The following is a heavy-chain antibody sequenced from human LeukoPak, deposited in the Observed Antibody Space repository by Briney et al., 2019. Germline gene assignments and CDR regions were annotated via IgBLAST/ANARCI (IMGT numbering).Heavy chain of an antibody. Sequence: SETLSLTCTVSGVSISTYSWSWIRQPPGKGLDWIGYISYSGSTSYNPSLRSRVTISVDTSKNQFSLKLSSVTAADTAVYYCATDGNFDLWGRGTLVTVSS. CDR2: ISYSGST. D-gene: IGHD1-26*01. J-gene: IGHJ2*01. CDR1: GVSISTYS. CDR3: ATDGNFDL. V-gene: IGHV4-59*01.